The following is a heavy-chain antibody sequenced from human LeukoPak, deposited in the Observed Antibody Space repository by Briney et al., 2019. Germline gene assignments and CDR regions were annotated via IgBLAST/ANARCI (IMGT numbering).Heavy chain of an antibody. J-gene: IGHJ4*02. CDR2: IYYSGST. CDR1: GGSISSSSYY. D-gene: IGHD3-3*01. V-gene: IGHV4-39*01. Sequence: SETLSLTCTVSGGSISSSSYYWGWIRQPPGKGLEWIGSIYYSGSTYYNPSLKSRVTISVDTSKNQFSLKLSSVTAADTAVYYCARRALGYDFWSGYYDYSDYWGQGTLVTVSS. CDR3: ARRALGYDFWSGYYDYSDY.